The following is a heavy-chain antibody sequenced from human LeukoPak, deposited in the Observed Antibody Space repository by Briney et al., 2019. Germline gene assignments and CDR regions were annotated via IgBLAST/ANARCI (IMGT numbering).Heavy chain of an antibody. CDR3: ARVPNSGSYPDRHYYYYYYMDV. D-gene: IGHD1-26*01. J-gene: IGHJ6*03. Sequence: YPSETLSLTCTVSGGSISSSSYYWGWIRQPPGKGLEWIGSIYYSGSTYYNPSLKSRVTISVDTSKNQFSLKLSSVTAADTAVYYCARVPNSGSYPDRHYYYYYYMDVWGKGTTVTVSS. CDR1: GGSISSSSYY. CDR2: IYYSGST. V-gene: IGHV4-39*07.